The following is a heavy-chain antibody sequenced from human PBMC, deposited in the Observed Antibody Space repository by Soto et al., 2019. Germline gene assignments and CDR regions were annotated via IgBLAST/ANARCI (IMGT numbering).Heavy chain of an antibody. V-gene: IGHV3-53*04. J-gene: IGHJ6*03. D-gene: IGHD4-17*01. Sequence: EVQLVESGGGLVQPGGSLRLSCAASGFTVSSNYMSWVRQAPGQGLEWVSVIYSGGSTYYAESVKGRYTISRHNSKNTLYLQMHSLRAEDTAVYYCARMTTDYYMDVWGKGTTVTVSS. CDR3: ARMTTDYYMDV. CDR2: IYSGGST. CDR1: GFTVSSNY.